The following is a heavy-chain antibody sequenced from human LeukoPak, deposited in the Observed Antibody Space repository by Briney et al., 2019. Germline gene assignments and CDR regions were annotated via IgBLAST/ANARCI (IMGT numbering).Heavy chain of an antibody. Sequence: PGGSLRLSCAASGFTFSSYSMNWVRQAPGKGLEWVSSISSSSSYIYYADSVKGRFTFSRDNAKNSLYLQMNSLRAEDTAVYYCARDPIRGDDFWSGDFDYWGQGTLVTVSS. CDR2: ISSSSSYI. CDR3: ARDPIRGDDFWSGDFDY. V-gene: IGHV3-21*01. D-gene: IGHD3-3*01. CDR1: GFTFSSYS. J-gene: IGHJ4*02.